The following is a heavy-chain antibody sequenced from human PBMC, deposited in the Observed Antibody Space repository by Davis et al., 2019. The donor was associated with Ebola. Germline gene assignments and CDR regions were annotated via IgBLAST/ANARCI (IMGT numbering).Heavy chain of an antibody. CDR2: INPNDGRT. Sequence: ASVKVSCKASGYTFTNYYMHWVRQAPGQGLEWMGMINPNDGRTIYAQKFQGRVTVTRDTSTSTVYMELSSLRSEDTAVYYCALLGYDILTGYRYFDYWGQGTLVTVSS. CDR3: ALLGYDILTGYRYFDY. J-gene: IGHJ4*02. V-gene: IGHV1-46*01. CDR1: GYTFTNYY. D-gene: IGHD3-9*01.